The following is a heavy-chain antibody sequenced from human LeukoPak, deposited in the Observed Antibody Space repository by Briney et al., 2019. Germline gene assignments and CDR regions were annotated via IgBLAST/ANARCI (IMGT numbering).Heavy chain of an antibody. CDR2: IYYSGST. CDR3: ASGSGSYSLYYYYYMDV. D-gene: IGHD1-26*01. Sequence: SETLSLTCTVSGGSISSSSYYWGWIRQPPGKGLEWIGSIYYSGSTYYNPSLKSRVTISVDTSKNQFSLKLSSVTAADTAVYYCASGSGSYSLYYYYYMDVWGKGTTVTISS. CDR1: GGSISSSSYY. V-gene: IGHV4-39*07. J-gene: IGHJ6*03.